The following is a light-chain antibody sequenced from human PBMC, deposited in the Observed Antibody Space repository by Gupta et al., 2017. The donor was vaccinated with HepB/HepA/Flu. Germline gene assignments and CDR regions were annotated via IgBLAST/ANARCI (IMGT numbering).Light chain of an antibody. CDR1: QNISNC. CDR2: KAS. J-gene: IGKJ1*01. V-gene: IGKV1-5*03. Sequence: DIQMIHYPSTLSASVGDRVTITCRANQNISNCLVWYQQKPGKAPKLLIYKASNFASGVTSRFSGSGSGTEFTLTISRLQPDDFAAYYCKQYNSFPWTFGQGTKLEIK. CDR3: KQYNSFPWT.